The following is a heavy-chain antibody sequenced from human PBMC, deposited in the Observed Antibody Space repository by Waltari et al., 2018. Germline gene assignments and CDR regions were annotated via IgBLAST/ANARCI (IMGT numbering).Heavy chain of an antibody. V-gene: IGHV3-30*02. CDR1: GFIFSSYG. D-gene: IGHD7-27*01. J-gene: IGHJ4*02. Sequence: QVQVVESGGGVVQPGGSLRLSCAVCGFIFSSYGMHWVRQAPGKGLEWVGFIRQDGSNEYYPDSVKGRFTISRDNSKNTLYLQMNSLRVEDSAVYYCAKVASGHWGFADSWGQGTLVTVSS. CDR3: AKVASGHWGFADS. CDR2: IRQDGSNE.